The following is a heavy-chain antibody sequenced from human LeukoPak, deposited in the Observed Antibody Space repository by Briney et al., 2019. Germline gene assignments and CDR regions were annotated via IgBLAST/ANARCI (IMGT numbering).Heavy chain of an antibody. CDR3: ARVGSYCTNDICHDY. Sequence: ASVKVSCKASGYTFTSYGISWARQAPGQGLEWMGWISAYNGNTNYAQKFQGRVTMTTDTSTSTAYMELRSLRSDDTAVYYCARVGSYCTNDICHDYWGQGTLVTVSS. J-gene: IGHJ4*02. CDR1: GYTFTSYG. V-gene: IGHV1-18*01. D-gene: IGHD2-8*01. CDR2: ISAYNGNT.